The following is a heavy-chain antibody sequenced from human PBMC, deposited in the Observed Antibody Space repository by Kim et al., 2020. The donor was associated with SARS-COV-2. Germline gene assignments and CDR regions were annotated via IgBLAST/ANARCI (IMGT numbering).Heavy chain of an antibody. CDR2: GSI. D-gene: IGHD6-19*01. J-gene: IGHJ5*02. Sequence: GSIYDADSVKGRFTISRDNAKNSLYLQMNSLRDEDTAMYYCARDPRTSGSAWGQGTLVTVSS. CDR3: ARDPRTSGSA. V-gene: IGHV3-48*02.